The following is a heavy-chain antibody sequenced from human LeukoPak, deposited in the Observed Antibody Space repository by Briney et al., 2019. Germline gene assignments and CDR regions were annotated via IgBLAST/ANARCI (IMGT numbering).Heavy chain of an antibody. D-gene: IGHD6-25*01. CDR3: ARETPAGYIDY. CDR1: GYTFTSYG. Sequence: WVSVTVSCKASGYTFTSYGFSWVRQAPGQGLEWMGWISAYNGNTNYAQKLQGRVTMTTDTSTSTAYMELRSLRSDDTAVYYCARETPAGYIDYWGQGTLVTVSS. V-gene: IGHV1-18*01. J-gene: IGHJ4*02. CDR2: ISAYNGNT.